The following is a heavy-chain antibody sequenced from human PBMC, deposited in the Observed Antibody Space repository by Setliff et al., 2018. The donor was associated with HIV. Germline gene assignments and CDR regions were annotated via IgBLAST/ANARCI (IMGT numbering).Heavy chain of an antibody. J-gene: IGHJ4*02. D-gene: IGHD3-10*01. V-gene: IGHV4-38-2*01. CDR3: ARQPPLSVLQVWFDDY. Sequence: SETLSLTCDVSGFSITDGFYWAWIRQSPGKGLEWIGSINHSGSTYCTPSPKSRVTMSVDTSKNHFSLKLSSVTAADTAMYFCARQPPLSVLQVWFDDYWGQGTLVTVSS. CDR2: INHSGST. CDR1: GFSITDGFY.